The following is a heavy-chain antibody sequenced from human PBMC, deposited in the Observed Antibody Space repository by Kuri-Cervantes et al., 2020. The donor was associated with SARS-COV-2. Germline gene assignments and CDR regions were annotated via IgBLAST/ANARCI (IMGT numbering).Heavy chain of an antibody. J-gene: IGHJ5*02. CDR1: GGSISSSSYY. D-gene: IGHD6-19*01. Sequence: SETLSLTCTVSGGSISSSSYYWGWIRQPPGKGLEWIGSIYYSGSTNYNPSLKSRVTISVDTSKNQFSLKLSSVTAADTAVYYCARLTGYSSGWYWASWWFDPWGQGTLVTVSS. V-gene: IGHV4-39*01. CDR3: ARLTGYSSGWYWASWWFDP. CDR2: IYYSGST.